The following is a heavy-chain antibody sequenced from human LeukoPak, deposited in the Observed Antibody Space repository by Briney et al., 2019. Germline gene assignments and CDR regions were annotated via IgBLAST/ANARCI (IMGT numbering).Heavy chain of an antibody. J-gene: IGHJ4*02. CDR3: ARDRYLAAAGYFDY. CDR2: ISYDGSNK. V-gene: IGHV3-30*04. CDR1: GCTFSSYA. Sequence: GRSLRLSCAASGCTFSSYAMHWVRQAPGKGLEWVAVISYDGSNKYYADSVKGRFTISRDNSKNTLYLQMNSLRAEDTAVYYCARDRYLAAAGYFDYWGQGTLVTVSS. D-gene: IGHD6-13*01.